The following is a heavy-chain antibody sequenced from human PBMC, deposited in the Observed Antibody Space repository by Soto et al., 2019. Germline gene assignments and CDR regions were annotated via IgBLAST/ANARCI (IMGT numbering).Heavy chain of an antibody. D-gene: IGHD2-15*01. CDR1: GYTFTGYG. CDR2: ISAYNGNT. J-gene: IGHJ6*02. Sequence: ASVKVSCKASGYTFTGYGISWVRQAPGQGLEWMGWISAYNGNTNYAQKLQGRVTMTTDTSTSTAYMELRSLRSDDTAVYYCARDSERNCSGGSCPYYYYGMDVWGQGTTVTVSS. CDR3: ARDSERNCSGGSCPYYYYGMDV. V-gene: IGHV1-18*01.